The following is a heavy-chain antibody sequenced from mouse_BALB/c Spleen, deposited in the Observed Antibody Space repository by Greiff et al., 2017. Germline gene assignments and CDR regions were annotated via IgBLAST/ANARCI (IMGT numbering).Heavy chain of an antibody. CDR3: ARGAYPYAMDY. J-gene: IGHJ4*01. D-gene: IGHD2-10*01. Sequence: EVQVVESGGGLVQPGGSLRLSCATSGFTFTDYYMSWVRQPPGKALEWLGFIRNKANGYTTEYSASVKGRFTISRDNSQSILYLQMNTLRAEDSATYYCARGAYPYAMDYWGQGTSVTVSS. CDR2: IRNKANGYTT. CDR1: GFTFTDYY. V-gene: IGHV7-3*02.